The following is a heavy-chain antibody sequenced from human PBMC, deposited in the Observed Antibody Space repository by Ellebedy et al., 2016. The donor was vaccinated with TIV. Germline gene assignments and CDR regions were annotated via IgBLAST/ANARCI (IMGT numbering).Heavy chain of an antibody. CDR2: INAGNGNT. CDR3: ARAFLLVVAATDNWFDP. J-gene: IGHJ5*02. V-gene: IGHV1-3*01. CDR1: GYTFTSYA. D-gene: IGHD2-15*01. Sequence: ASVKVSCKASGYTFTSYAMHWVRQAPGQRLEWMEWINAGNGNTKYSQKFQGRVTITRDTSASTAYMELSSLRSEDTAVYYCARAFLLVVAATDNWFDPWGQGTLVTVSS.